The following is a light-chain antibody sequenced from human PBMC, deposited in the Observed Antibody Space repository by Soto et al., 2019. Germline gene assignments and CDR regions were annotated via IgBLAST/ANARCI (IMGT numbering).Light chain of an antibody. J-gene: IGKJ4*01. CDR2: VAS. V-gene: IGKV1-33*01. CDR1: QDISKY. Sequence: DIQMTQSPSSLSASIGDRVTITCQASQDISKYLNWYQQKPGKAPKFLIDVASTLETGVPSRFSGSGSGTDFTFTISSLQPEDVATYFCQQYDALPLTFGGGTKVEIK. CDR3: QQYDALPLT.